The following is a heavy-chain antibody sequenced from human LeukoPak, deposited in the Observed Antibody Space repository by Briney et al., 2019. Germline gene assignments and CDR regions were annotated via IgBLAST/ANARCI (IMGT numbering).Heavy chain of an antibody. Sequence: RPSETLSLTCAVYGGSFSGYYWSWIRQPPGKGLEWIGEINHSGSTNYNPSLKSRVTISVDTSKNQFSLKLSSVTAADTAVYYCARYVDGSGSYYNVNEYYFDYWGQGTLVTVSS. J-gene: IGHJ4*02. CDR1: GGSFSGYY. CDR2: INHSGST. V-gene: IGHV4-34*01. CDR3: ARYVDGSGSYYNVNEYYFDY. D-gene: IGHD3-10*01.